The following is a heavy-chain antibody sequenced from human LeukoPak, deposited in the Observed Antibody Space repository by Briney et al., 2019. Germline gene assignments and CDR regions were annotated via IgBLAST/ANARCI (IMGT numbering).Heavy chain of an antibody. CDR3: AVTTSGWYYYYGMDV. CDR2: IIPIFGTA. J-gene: IGHJ6*02. V-gene: IGHV1-69*13. D-gene: IGHD6-19*01. CDR1: GYNFADYG. Sequence: SVKVSFKASGYNFADYGIGWVRQAPGQGLEWMGGIIPIFGTANYAQKFQGRVTITADESTSTAYMELSSLRSEDTAVYYCAVTTSGWYYYYGMDVWGQGTTVTVSS.